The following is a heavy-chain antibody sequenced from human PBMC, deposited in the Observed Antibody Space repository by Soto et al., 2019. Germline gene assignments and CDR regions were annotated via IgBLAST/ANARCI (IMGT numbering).Heavy chain of an antibody. V-gene: IGHV3-53*01. Sequence: PGGSLRLSCAASGFTVSSKYMSWVRQAPGKGLEWVSVIYSDGSTYYADSVKGRFTISRDNSKNTLYLQMNSLRAEDTAVYYCATERGPTYSLYYCGQGTLVTVSS. CDR1: GFTVSSKY. CDR3: ATERGPTYSLYY. D-gene: IGHD2-21*01. J-gene: IGHJ4*02. CDR2: IYSDGST.